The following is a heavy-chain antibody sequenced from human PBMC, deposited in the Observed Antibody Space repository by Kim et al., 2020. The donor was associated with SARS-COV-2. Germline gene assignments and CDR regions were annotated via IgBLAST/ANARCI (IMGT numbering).Heavy chain of an antibody. CDR3: ARDPPILGMDI. Sequence: SETLSLTCTVSGGSISSSSYYWGWIRQPPGKGLEWIGSIYYSGSTYYNPSLKSRVTISVDTSKNQFSLKLSSVTAADTAVYYCARDPPILGMDIWGQGTTVTVSS. CDR1: GGSISSSSYY. J-gene: IGHJ6*02. V-gene: IGHV4-39*07. CDR2: IYYSGST.